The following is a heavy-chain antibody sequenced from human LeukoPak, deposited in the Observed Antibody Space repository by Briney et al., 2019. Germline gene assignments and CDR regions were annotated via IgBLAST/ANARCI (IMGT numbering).Heavy chain of an antibody. CDR2: INHSGST. J-gene: IGHJ4*02. CDR3: AGRTYDSSGYYYYLDY. D-gene: IGHD3-22*01. CDR1: GGSFSGYY. Sequence: SENLSLTCAVYGGSFSGYYWSWIRQPPGKGLEWIGEINHSGSTNYNPSLKSRVTISVDTSKNQFSLKLSSVTAADTAVYYCAGRTYDSSGYYYYLDYWGQGTLVTVSS. V-gene: IGHV4-34*01.